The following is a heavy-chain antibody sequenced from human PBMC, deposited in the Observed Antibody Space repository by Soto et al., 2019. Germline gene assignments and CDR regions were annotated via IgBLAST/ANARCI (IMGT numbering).Heavy chain of an antibody. CDR1: GFIFSNYV. V-gene: IGHV3-30-3*01. J-gene: IGHJ4*02. CDR3: AREVLWSRYFDY. D-gene: IGHD3-10*01. CDR2: MSYDGTTK. Sequence: QVQLVESGGGVVQPGRSLRLSCAASGFIFSNYVWNGARQAQGKGLEWVAFMSYDGTTKSYADSVKGRFTISRDNSQNTLYLQMNSLRPEDTGVYYCAREVLWSRYFDYWGQGTLVTVSS.